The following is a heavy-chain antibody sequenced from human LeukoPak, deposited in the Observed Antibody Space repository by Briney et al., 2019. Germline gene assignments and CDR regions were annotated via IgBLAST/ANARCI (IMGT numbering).Heavy chain of an antibody. Sequence: SETLSLTCTVSGGSISGYYWSWIRQPPGKGLEWIGYIYYSGSTKYNPSLKSRVTMSVDTSRNQFSLKLSSVTAADTAVYYCARGGLENGYHSNDGFDIWGQGTMVTVSS. CDR3: ARGGLENGYHSNDGFDI. J-gene: IGHJ3*02. CDR2: IYYSGST. D-gene: IGHD3-22*01. CDR1: GGSISGYY. V-gene: IGHV4-59*01.